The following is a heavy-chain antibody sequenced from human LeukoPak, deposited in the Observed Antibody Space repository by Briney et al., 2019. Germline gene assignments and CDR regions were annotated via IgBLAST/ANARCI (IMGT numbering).Heavy chain of an antibody. Sequence: QSGGSLRLSCAASGYTLSQYWLSWVRQAPGKGLEWGANIKHEGSEKQDGSDKNYADSVKGRFTISRDNAKNSLYLQMNSLRAEDTAVYYCARSGRGVASFYFYMDVWGKGTTVTVSS. CDR3: ARSGRGVASFYFYMDV. CDR2: IKHEGSEKQDGSDK. J-gene: IGHJ6*03. V-gene: IGHV3-7*01. D-gene: IGHD3-10*01. CDR1: GYTLSQYW.